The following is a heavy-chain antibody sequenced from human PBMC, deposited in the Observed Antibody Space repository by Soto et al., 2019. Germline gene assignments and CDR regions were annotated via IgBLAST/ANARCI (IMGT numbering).Heavy chain of an antibody. Sequence: QVQLQESGPGLVKPLQTLSLTCTVSGGSISNGDYYWNWIRQHPEKGLEWIGYINYRGSTFYNPSLKSRIIISVEKSKNQFSLKLSSVTAADTAVYYCARDAPETAPYWGQGTLVTVSS. CDR2: INYRGST. J-gene: IGHJ4*02. D-gene: IGHD2-2*01. V-gene: IGHV4-31*03. CDR1: GGSISNGDYY. CDR3: ARDAPETAPY.